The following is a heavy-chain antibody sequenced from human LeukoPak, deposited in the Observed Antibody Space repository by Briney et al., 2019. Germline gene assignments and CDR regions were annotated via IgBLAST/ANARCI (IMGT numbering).Heavy chain of an antibody. CDR3: ARDYYDSSGYYWVGAFDI. Sequence: SETLSLTCAVYGGSFSGHYWSWIRQPPGKGLEWIGEINHSGSTNYNPSLKSRVTLSLDTSKNQFSLKLSSVTAADTAVYYCARDYYDSSGYYWVGAFDIWGQGTMVTVSS. J-gene: IGHJ3*02. CDR1: GGSFSGHY. D-gene: IGHD3-22*01. V-gene: IGHV4-34*01. CDR2: INHSGST.